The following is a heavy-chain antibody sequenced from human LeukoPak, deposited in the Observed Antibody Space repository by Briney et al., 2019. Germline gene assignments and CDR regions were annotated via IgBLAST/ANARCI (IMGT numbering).Heavy chain of an antibody. V-gene: IGHV1-69*05. CDR2: IIPIFGTA. Sequence: SVKVSCKASGGTFSSYAISWVRQAPGQGLEWMGGIIPIFGTANYAQKFQGRVTITTDESTSTAYMELSSLRSEDTAVYYCARANGEYDFSYYYYMDVWGKGTTVTVSS. D-gene: IGHD3-3*01. J-gene: IGHJ6*03. CDR1: GGTFSSYA. CDR3: ARANGEYDFSYYYYMDV.